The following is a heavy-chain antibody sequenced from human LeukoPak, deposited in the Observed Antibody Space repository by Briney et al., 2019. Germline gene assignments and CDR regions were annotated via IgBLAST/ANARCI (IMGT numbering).Heavy chain of an antibody. V-gene: IGHV3-21*01. D-gene: IGHD6-19*01. Sequence: GGSLRLSCAASGFTFSSYGMNWVRQAPGKGLEWVSSISSSSSYIYYADSVKGRFTISRDNAKNSLYLQMNSLRAEDTAVYYCARDMYSSGWYGGAAHFDYWGQGTLVTVSS. CDR2: ISSSSSYI. CDR1: GFTFSSYG. J-gene: IGHJ4*02. CDR3: ARDMYSSGWYGGAAHFDY.